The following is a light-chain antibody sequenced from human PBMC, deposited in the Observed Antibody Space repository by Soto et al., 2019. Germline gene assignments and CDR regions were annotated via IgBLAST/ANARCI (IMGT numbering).Light chain of an antibody. CDR1: QSVPSNY. V-gene: IGKV3-20*01. CDR3: LQYATSPQT. Sequence: EIVLTQSPGTLSLSPGERATLSCRASQSVPSNYLAWYQQKPGQAPRLLLYGASTRATGIPDRFSGSGSGTDFTLNISRLEPEDFAVYYWLQYATSPQTFGQGTKVEIK. J-gene: IGKJ1*01. CDR2: GAS.